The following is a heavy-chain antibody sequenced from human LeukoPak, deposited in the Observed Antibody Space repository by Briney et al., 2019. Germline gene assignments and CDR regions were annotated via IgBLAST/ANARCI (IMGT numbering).Heavy chain of an antibody. Sequence: PSETLSLICTVSGGSINSYYWSWVRQPPAKGLEWVGYIYYSGSTNYNPSLESRVTISVDTSKNQFSLKLSSVTAADTAVYYCAGFWSGYYYYYYMDVWGKGTTVTVSS. CDR2: IYYSGST. V-gene: IGHV4-59*01. CDR3: AGFWSGYYYYYYMDV. CDR1: GGSINSYY. D-gene: IGHD3-3*01. J-gene: IGHJ6*03.